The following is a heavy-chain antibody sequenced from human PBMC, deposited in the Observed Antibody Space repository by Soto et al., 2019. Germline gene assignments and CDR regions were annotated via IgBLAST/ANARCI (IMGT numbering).Heavy chain of an antibody. CDR2: IYSSGST. J-gene: IGHJ4*02. CDR3: ARLIVVVVPEESYYFDY. CDR1: GGSISSSSYY. V-gene: IGHV4-39*01. Sequence: QLQLQESGPGLVKPSETLSLTCTVSGGSISSSSYYWGWIRQPPGKGLEWIGSIYSSGSTYYNPSLKSRVTISVDTSKNQFSLKLSSVTAADTAVYYCARLIVVVVPEESYYFDYWGQGTLVTVSS. D-gene: IGHD2-15*01.